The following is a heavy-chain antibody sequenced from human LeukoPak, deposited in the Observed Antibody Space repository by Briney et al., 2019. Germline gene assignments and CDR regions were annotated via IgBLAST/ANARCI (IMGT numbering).Heavy chain of an antibody. D-gene: IGHD2-8*01. CDR2: IRQDGGQM. CDR1: GFSFSNYW. Sequence: PTGGSLRLSCAASGFSFSNYWMNWVRQAPGKGLEWVANIRQDGGQMNYADSVKGRFTISRDNARNSLYLHMNSLGAEDTAVYYCARDRAMDDYWGQGTLVTVSS. V-gene: IGHV3-7*01. J-gene: IGHJ4*02. CDR3: ARDRAMDDY.